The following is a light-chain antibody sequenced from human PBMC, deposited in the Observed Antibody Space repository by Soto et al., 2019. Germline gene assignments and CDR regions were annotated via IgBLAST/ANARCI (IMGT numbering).Light chain of an antibody. J-gene: IGKJ4*01. CDR2: APS. CDR1: QGITSF. CDR3: QQSYSTPLT. V-gene: IGKV1-39*01. Sequence: DIQMTQSPSSLSASVGDRVTITCRASQGITSFLNWYQQKPGKAPKLLIYAPSSLRTGVPSRFSGSGSGTDFTLTISSLQPEDFATYYCQQSYSTPLTFGGGTKVDIK.